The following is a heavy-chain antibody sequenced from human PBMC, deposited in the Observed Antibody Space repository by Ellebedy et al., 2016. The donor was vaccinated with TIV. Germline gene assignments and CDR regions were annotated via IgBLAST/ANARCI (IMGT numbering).Heavy chain of an antibody. CDR3: ARKTLGNWFDP. Sequence: GSLRLXCAVYGGSFSGYYWSWIRQPPGKGLEWIGEINHSGSTNYNPSLKSRVTISVDTSRNQFFLKLSSVTAADTAVYYCARKTLGNWFDPWGQGTLVTVSS. V-gene: IGHV4-34*01. CDR2: INHSGST. CDR1: GGSFSGYY. D-gene: IGHD7-27*01. J-gene: IGHJ5*02.